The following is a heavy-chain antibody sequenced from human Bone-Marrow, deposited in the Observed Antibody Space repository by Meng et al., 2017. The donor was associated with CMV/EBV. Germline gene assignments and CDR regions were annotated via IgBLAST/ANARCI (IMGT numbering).Heavy chain of an antibody. CDR2: IIPIFGTA. Sequence: SVKVSCKASGGTFSSYAISWVRQAPGQGLEWMGGIIPIFGTANYAQKFQGRVTITTDESTSTAYMELSSLRSEDTAVYYCARKDSSSWYESSYYYYGMDVWGQGTTVTVSS. CDR3: ARKDSSSWYESSYYYYGMDV. V-gene: IGHV1-69*05. J-gene: IGHJ6*02. CDR1: GGTFSSYA. D-gene: IGHD6-13*01.